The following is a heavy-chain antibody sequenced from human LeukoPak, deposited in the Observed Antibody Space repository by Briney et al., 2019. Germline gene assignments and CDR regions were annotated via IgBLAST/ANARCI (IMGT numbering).Heavy chain of an antibody. Sequence: GESLKISCKGVGYSFTNYWIAWVRQMPGKGLEWMGIIYPGDSDTRYSPSFQGQVTISVDKSISTAYLQWSSLKASDTAMYYCARHSSAYSYYYGMDVWGQGTTVTVSS. D-gene: IGHD5-18*01. V-gene: IGHV5-51*01. CDR2: IYPGDSDT. CDR1: GYSFTNYW. J-gene: IGHJ6*02. CDR3: ARHSSAYSYYYGMDV.